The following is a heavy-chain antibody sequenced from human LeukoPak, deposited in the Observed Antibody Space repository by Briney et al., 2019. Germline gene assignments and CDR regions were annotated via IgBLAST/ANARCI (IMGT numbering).Heavy chain of an antibody. Sequence: SSGGYYWSWIRQHPGKGLEWVSGISWNSGSIGYADSVKGRFTISRDNAKNSLYLQMNSLRAEDMALYYCASPWSGPRIFDYWGQGTLVTVSS. D-gene: IGHD3-3*01. V-gene: IGHV3-9*03. CDR2: ISWNSGSI. CDR3: ASPWSGPRIFDY. J-gene: IGHJ4*02. CDR1: SSGGYY.